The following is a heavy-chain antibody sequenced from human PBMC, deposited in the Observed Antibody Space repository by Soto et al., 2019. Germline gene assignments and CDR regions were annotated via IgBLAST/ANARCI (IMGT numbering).Heavy chain of an antibody. CDR3: ARTLYGDNVDP. V-gene: IGHV1-58*01. J-gene: IGHJ5*02. Sequence: SVKVSCKASGFTFITSTVQWVRQARGQGLEWLGWIDVGSGNTGYAQNFQERVTMTRNASISTAYMELSSLRSEDTAVYYCARTLYGDNVDPWGQGTLVTVSS. CDR1: GFTFITST. D-gene: IGHD4-17*01. CDR2: IDVGSGNT.